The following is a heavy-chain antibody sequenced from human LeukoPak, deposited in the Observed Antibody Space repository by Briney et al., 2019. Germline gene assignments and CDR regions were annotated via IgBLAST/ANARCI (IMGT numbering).Heavy chain of an antibody. D-gene: IGHD2/OR15-2a*01. CDR2: LNPHSGVT. J-gene: IGHJ5*02. CDR3: ARELIEDQNWFDP. V-gene: IGHV1-2*02. Sequence: ASVKLSCKASGYTFTDYFIHWVRQAPRQGLEWVRWLNPHSGVTKYAQKVQGRVTMTRDTSISTAYMDLSGLRSDDTAVYFCARELIEDQNWFDPWGQGTLVTVSS. CDR1: GYTFTDYF.